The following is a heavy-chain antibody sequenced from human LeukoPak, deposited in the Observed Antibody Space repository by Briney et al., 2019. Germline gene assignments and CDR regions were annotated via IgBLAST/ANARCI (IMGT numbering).Heavy chain of an antibody. CDR2: INQDGTEK. D-gene: IGHD3-22*01. CDR1: GFTFDTYW. CDR3: ARDPGRYYYDSSGYRDY. J-gene: IGHJ4*02. Sequence: GGSLRLSCAASGFTFDTYWMTWVRQAPGKGLEWVANINQDGTEKYYVDSVEGRFTISRDNAKNSLYLQMNSLRAEDTAVYYCARDPGRYYYDSSGYRDYWGQGTLVTVSS. V-gene: IGHV3-7*01.